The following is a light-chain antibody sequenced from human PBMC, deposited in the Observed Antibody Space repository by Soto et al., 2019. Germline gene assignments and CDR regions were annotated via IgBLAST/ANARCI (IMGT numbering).Light chain of an antibody. CDR1: QSVSDSY. CDR2: AS. J-gene: IGKJ3*01. CDR3: QHYGNSAL. Sequence: EIVLTQSPGTLSLSPGGRATLSCRASQSVSDSYLAWYQQKPGQAPRLLNYASSRATGIPARFSGSGSGTDFTLTISRLQPEDFAEYYCQHYGNSALFRPETKVDIK. V-gene: IGKV3-20*01.